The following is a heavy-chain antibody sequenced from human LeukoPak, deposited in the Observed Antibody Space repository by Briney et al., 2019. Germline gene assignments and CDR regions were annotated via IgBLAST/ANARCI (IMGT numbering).Heavy chain of an antibody. Sequence: PSQTLSLTCTVSGGSISSGDYYWRWIRQPPGKGLEWIGYIYYSGSTYYNPSLKSRVTISVGTSKKQFSLKLSSVTAADTAVYYCARGMAVTTDVDYWGQGTLVTVSS. CDR2: IYYSGST. CDR3: ARGMAVTTDVDY. D-gene: IGHD4-17*01. V-gene: IGHV4-30-4*01. J-gene: IGHJ4*02. CDR1: GGSISSGDYY.